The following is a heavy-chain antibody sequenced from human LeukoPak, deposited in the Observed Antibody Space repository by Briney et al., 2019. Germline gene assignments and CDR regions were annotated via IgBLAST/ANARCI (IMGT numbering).Heavy chain of an antibody. V-gene: IGHV4-30-2*01. CDR1: GGSISSGGYY. D-gene: IGHD6-6*01. J-gene: IGHJ4*02. CDR2: IYHSGST. Sequence: PSPTLSLTCTVSGGSISSGGYYWSWIRQPPGKGLEWIGYIYHSGSTYYNPSLKSRVTISVDRSKNQFSLKLSSVTAADTAVYYCARDSSSGFDYWGQGTLVTVSS. CDR3: ARDSSSGFDY.